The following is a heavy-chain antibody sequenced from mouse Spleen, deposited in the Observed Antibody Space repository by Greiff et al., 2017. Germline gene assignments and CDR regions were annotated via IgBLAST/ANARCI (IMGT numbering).Heavy chain of an antibody. CDR2: ISDGGSYT. CDR3: ARNWYFDY. Sequence: VQLQQSGGGLVKPGGSLKLSCAASGFTFSSYAMSWVRQTPEKRLEWVATISDGGSYTYYPDNVKGRFTISRDNAKNNLYLQMSHLKSEDTAMYYCARNWYFDYWGQGTTLTVSS. D-gene: IGHD4-1*01. J-gene: IGHJ2*01. V-gene: IGHV5-4*01. CDR1: GFTFSSYA.